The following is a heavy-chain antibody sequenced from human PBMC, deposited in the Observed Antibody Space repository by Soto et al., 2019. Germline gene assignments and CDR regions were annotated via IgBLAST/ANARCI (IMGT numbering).Heavy chain of an antibody. Sequence: QVQLVESGGGVVQPGRSLRLSCAASGFTFSSYGMHWVRQAPGKGLEWVAVIWYDGSNKYYADSVKGRFTNSRDNSKNTLYLQMNSLRAEDTAVYYCARELGYCSGGSCYSGGYYYYYGMDVWGQGTTVTVSS. V-gene: IGHV3-33*01. CDR1: GFTFSSYG. J-gene: IGHJ6*02. D-gene: IGHD2-15*01. CDR3: ARELGYCSGGSCYSGGYYYYYGMDV. CDR2: IWYDGSNK.